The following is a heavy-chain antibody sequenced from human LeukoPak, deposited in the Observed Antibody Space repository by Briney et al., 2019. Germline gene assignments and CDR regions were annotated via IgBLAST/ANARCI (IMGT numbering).Heavy chain of an antibody. CDR3: ARAAGSGWYFDV. CDR1: GDSISSDDYY. V-gene: IGHV4-30-4*01. D-gene: IGHD6-19*01. Sequence: SETLSLTCTVSGDSISSDDYYWSWIRQPPGKGLEWIGYIYYSGSTYYNPSLKSRVTMSVDTSKNQFSLKLISVTAADTAVYYCARAAGSGWYFDVWGLGTTVTVSS. CDR2: IYYSGST. J-gene: IGHJ6*02.